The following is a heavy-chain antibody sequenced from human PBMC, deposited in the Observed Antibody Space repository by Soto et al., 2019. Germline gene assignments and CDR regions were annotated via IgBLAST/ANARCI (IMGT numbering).Heavy chain of an antibody. CDR1: GFTFSSYG. CDR3: AKTLGYCSSSSCSREFYYYYGMDV. D-gene: IGHD2-15*01. Sequence: GGSLRLSCAASGFTFSSYGIHLVRQAPGKGLEWVAVIAYDGGNKYYADSVKGRFTISRDNPKNTLYLQMNSLRADDTAVYYCAKTLGYCSSSSCSREFYYYYGMDVWGQGTTVTVSS. V-gene: IGHV3-30*18. J-gene: IGHJ6*02. CDR2: IAYDGGNK.